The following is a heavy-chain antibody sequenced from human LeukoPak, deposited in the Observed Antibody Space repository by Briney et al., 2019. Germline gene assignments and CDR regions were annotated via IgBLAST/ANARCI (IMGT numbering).Heavy chain of an antibody. J-gene: IGHJ4*02. CDR2: ISGSGGST. CDR1: GFAFSSYA. V-gene: IGHV3-23*01. D-gene: IGHD1-26*01. Sequence: QPGGSLRLSCAASGFAFSSYAMSWVRQAPGKGLEWVSAISGSGGSTYYADSVKGRFTISRDNSKNTLYLQMNSLRAEDTAVYYCAKDQGGVAGATHFDYWGQGTLVTVPS. CDR3: AKDQGGVAGATHFDY.